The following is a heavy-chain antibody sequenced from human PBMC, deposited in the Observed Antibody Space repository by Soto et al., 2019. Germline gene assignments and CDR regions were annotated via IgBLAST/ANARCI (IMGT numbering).Heavy chain of an antibody. D-gene: IGHD7-27*01. CDR2: ISFDGSNK. J-gene: IGHJ4*02. CDR1: GFTFSFYA. CDR3: ASPLTGETFPEALGH. V-gene: IGHV3-30*03. Sequence: QVQLVESGGGVVQPGRSLRLSCAASGFTFSFYAMHWVRRAPGKGLEWVAVISFDGSNKYYADSVKGRFTVSRDNSKNTLCLQLDRLLTDDAAVYYCASPLTGETFPEALGHWGQGTLVTVSS.